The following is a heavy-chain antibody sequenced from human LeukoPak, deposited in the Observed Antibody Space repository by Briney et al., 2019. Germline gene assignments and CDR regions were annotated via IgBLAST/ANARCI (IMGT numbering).Heavy chain of an antibody. CDR2: IWYDGSNK. J-gene: IGHJ4*02. V-gene: IGHV3-33*01. CDR3: ARTYIGYCSSTSCYGGGFGY. Sequence: GGSLRLSCAASGFTFSSYGMHWVRQAPGKGLEWVAVIWYDGSNKYYADPVKGRFTISRDNSKTTLYLQMNSLRAEDTAVYYCARTYIGYCSSTSCYGGGFGYWGQGTLVTVSS. CDR1: GFTFSSYG. D-gene: IGHD2-2*01.